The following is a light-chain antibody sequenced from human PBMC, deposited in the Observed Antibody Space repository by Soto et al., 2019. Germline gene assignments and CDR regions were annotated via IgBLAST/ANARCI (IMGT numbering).Light chain of an antibody. Sequence: EVVLTQSPGPLSLSPGARATLSCRASQAVSSILLAGYQQKPGQAPRLRIYGASSRATGIPDRLSGSRSGTDFTLTFSRLEPEDFSVYCCQQHGSAPIFGGGTKVEIK. V-gene: IGKV3-20*01. J-gene: IGKJ4*01. CDR3: QQHGSAPI. CDR2: GAS. CDR1: QAVSSIL.